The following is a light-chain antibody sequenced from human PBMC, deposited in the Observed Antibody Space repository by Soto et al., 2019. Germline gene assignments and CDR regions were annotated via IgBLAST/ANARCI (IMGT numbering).Light chain of an antibody. Sequence: EIVLTQSPGTLSLSPGERATLSCRASQTVSSSFLAWYQQTPGQAPRLLIYAASSRATGIPDRFSGSGSGTDFSLTISRLEPEDFAVYYCQQYGISPQTFGQGTKVDIK. CDR3: QQYGISPQT. CDR1: QTVSSSF. J-gene: IGKJ1*01. CDR2: AAS. V-gene: IGKV3-20*01.